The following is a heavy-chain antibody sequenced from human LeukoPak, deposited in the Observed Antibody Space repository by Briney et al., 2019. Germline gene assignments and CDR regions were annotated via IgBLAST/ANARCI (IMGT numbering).Heavy chain of an antibody. Sequence: ASVKVSCKASACTFTDYYMHWVRQAPGQGLEWMGWVNPNSGGTKYAQKFQGRVTMTRDTSISTAYMELSRLRSDDTAVYYCAKDAGQDIVVVPALNGMDVWGQGTTVTVSS. D-gene: IGHD2-2*01. J-gene: IGHJ6*02. V-gene: IGHV1-2*02. CDR2: VNPNSGGT. CDR1: ACTFTDYY. CDR3: AKDAGQDIVVVPALNGMDV.